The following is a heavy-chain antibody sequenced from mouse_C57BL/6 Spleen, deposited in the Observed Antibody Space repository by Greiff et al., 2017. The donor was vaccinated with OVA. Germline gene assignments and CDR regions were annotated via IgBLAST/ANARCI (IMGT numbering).Heavy chain of an antibody. J-gene: IGHJ2*01. V-gene: IGHV14-4*01. CDR2: IDPENGDT. D-gene: IGHD1-2*01. CDR3: TTGYDGDY. Sequence: EVKLQESGAELVRPGASVKLSCTASGFNIKDDYMHWVKQRPEQGLEWIGWIDPENGDTEYASKFQGKATITADTSSNTAYLQLSSLTSEDTAVYYCTTGYDGDYWGQGTTLTVSS. CDR1: GFNIKDDY.